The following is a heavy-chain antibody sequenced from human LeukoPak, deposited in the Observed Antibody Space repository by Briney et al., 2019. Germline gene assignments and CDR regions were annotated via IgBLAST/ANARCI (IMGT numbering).Heavy chain of an antibody. J-gene: IGHJ4*02. CDR2: IDSSGSYI. CDR3: ARVYAVAGHESLYYFDY. D-gene: IGHD6-19*01. CDR1: GFTFSTYN. V-gene: IGHV3-21*01. Sequence: GGSLRLSCAASGFTFSTYNMNWVRQAPGKGLEWVSSIDSSGSYIFYADSVKGRFTISRDNAKNSLYLQMNSLKAEDTAVYYCARVYAVAGHESLYYFDYWGQGTLVTVSS.